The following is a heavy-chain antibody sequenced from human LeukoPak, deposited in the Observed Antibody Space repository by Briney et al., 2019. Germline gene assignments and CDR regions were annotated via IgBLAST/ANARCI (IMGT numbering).Heavy chain of an antibody. J-gene: IGHJ6*02. CDR2: IIPILGIA. V-gene: IGHV1-69*04. CDR1: GGTFSSYA. D-gene: IGHD3-10*01. CDR3: ARYRGDYYYYGMDV. Sequence: SVKVSCKASGGTFSSYAISWVRQAPGQGLEWMGRIIPILGIANYAQKFQGRVTITADKSTGTAYMELSSLRSEDTAVYYCARYRGDYYYYGMDVWGQGTTVTVSS.